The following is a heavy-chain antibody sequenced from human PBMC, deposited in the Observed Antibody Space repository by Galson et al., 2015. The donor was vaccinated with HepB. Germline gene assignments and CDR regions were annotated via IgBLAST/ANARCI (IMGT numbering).Heavy chain of an antibody. CDR2: ISPYNGNT. Sequence: SVTVSCKASGSSFTNYGITWVRQAPGQGLEWMGWISPYNGNTNYAQNFQGRVTMTTDTSTTTAFMELRGLRSDDTAVYYCAREEGVAVGTDTLDFWGQGTRLTVSS. V-gene: IGHV1-18*01. CDR3: AREEGVAVGTDTLDF. CDR1: GSSFTNYG. D-gene: IGHD6-13*01. J-gene: IGHJ4*02.